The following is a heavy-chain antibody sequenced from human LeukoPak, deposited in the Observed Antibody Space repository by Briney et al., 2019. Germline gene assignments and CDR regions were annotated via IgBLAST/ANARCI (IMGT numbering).Heavy chain of an antibody. CDR2: IYYSGST. Sequence: SETLSLTCTVSGGSISSYYWSWIRQPPGKGLEWIGYIYYSGSTNYNPSLKSRVTISVDTSKNQFSLKLSSVTAADTAVYYCARLGGVAVASETYYYYGMDVWGQGNPGHRLL. J-gene: IGHJ6*02. CDR3: ARLGGVAVASETYYYYGMDV. D-gene: IGHD6-19*01. CDR1: GGSISSYY. V-gene: IGHV4-59*08.